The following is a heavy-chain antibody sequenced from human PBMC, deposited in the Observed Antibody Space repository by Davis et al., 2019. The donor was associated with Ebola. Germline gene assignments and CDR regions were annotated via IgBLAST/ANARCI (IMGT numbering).Heavy chain of an antibody. J-gene: IGHJ5*02. V-gene: IGHV4-34*01. Sequence: SETLSLTCAVSDGSLSGYYWSWIRQSPGKGLEWIGQINYNGYTIYHPSLKSRVTISVDTTKNQFSLRLTSVTAADTAVYYCARHINWGARFDPWGQGTLVTVSS. CDR2: INYNGYT. D-gene: IGHD7-27*01. CDR3: ARHINWGARFDP. CDR1: DGSLSGYY.